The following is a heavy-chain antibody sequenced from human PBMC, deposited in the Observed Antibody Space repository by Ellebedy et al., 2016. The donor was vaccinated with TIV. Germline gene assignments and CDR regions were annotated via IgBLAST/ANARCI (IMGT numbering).Heavy chain of an antibody. D-gene: IGHD1-14*01. CDR3: ARRTMDAFRPVGYFDY. V-gene: IGHV4-39*01. Sequence: SETLSLXCSVSSGSITSPTHYWGWIRQAPGKELEWIASIYHTGSAYYNPALESRATISVDTSKKQFSLKLKSVTAADTALYYCARRTMDAFRPVGYFDYWGQGTLVTVSS. CDR1: SGSITSPTHY. J-gene: IGHJ4*02. CDR2: IYHTGSA.